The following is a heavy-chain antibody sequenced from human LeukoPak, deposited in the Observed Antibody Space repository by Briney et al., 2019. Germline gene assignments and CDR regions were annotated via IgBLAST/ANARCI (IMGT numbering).Heavy chain of an antibody. CDR1: GFTFSNAW. CDR2: IKTDGGTT. D-gene: IGHD4-17*01. Sequence: PGGSLRLSCAASGFTFSNAWMSWVRQAPGKGLEWVGRIKTDGGTTDYAAPVKGRFTISRDDSKNTLYLQMNSLKTEDTAVYYCTTDPTVTTSDYWGQGTLVTVSS. J-gene: IGHJ4*02. CDR3: TTDPTVTTSDY. V-gene: IGHV3-15*01.